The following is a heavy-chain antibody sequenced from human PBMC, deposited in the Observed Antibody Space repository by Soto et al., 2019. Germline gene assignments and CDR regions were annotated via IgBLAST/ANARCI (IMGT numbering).Heavy chain of an antibody. CDR3: ARDLYYSSGRYFDHDAFDI. CDR2: ISPHNDRT. J-gene: IGHJ3*02. CDR1: GYNFTSYG. D-gene: IGHD6-19*01. V-gene: IGHV1-18*01. Sequence: QVQLVQSGADVKKPGASVKVSCKASGYNFTSYGISWVRQAPGQGLEWMGWISPHNDRTKYARRFQDRVTMTTETPTSTVDMELGSLRSDDTAVYYCARDLYYSSGRYFDHDAFDIWSQGTVVTVSS.